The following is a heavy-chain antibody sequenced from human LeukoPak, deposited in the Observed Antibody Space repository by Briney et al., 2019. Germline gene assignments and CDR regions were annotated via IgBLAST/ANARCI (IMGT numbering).Heavy chain of an antibody. CDR2: INTDGSRT. CDR1: GFTFSSYW. J-gene: IGHJ4*02. Sequence: GGSLRPSCAASGFTFSSYWMHWVRQVPGKGLVWVSRINTDGSRTYHADSVKGRFTISRDNAKNMLYLELNSLRAEDMAVYYCARVLTGYYHWDYWGQGTLVTVSS. CDR3: ARVLTGYYHWDY. D-gene: IGHD3-9*01. V-gene: IGHV3-74*01.